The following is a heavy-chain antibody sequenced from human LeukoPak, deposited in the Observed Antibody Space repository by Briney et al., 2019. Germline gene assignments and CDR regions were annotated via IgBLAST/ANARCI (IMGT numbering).Heavy chain of an antibody. CDR2: IRYDGSNK. V-gene: IGHV3-30*02. CDR3: AKDSRAFITIFGVVLAPPDY. J-gene: IGHJ4*02. D-gene: IGHD3-3*01. CDR1: GFTFSSYG. Sequence: GGSLRLSCAASGFTFSSYGMHWVRQAPGKGLEWVAFIRYDGSNKYYADSVKGRFTISRDNSKNTLYLQMNSLRAEDTAVYYCAKDSRAFITIFGVVLAPPDYWGQGTLVTVSS.